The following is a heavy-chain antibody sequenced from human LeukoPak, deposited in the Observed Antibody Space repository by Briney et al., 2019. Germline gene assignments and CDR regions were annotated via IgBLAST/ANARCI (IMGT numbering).Heavy chain of an antibody. CDR1: AGSFSGYY. V-gene: IGHV4-34*01. CDR3: ARGPEQWLGAHDY. Sequence: KTSQTLSLACAVYAGSFSGYYWSWIRQPPGKVMEWVGVINHSGSTNYNPSLKRRVTISVDTSKNQFSLKLSSVTAADTAVYYCARGPEQWLGAHDYWGQGTLVTVSS. CDR2: INHSGST. D-gene: IGHD6-19*01. J-gene: IGHJ4*02.